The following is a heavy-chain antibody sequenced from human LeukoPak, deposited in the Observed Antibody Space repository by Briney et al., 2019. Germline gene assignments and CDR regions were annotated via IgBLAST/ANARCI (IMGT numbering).Heavy chain of an antibody. V-gene: IGHV3-64*01. CDR2: ISSNGGST. Sequence: GGSLRLSCAASGFTFSSYAMHWVRQAPGKGLEYVSAISSNGGSTYYANSVKGRFTISRDNSKNTLYLQMGSLRAEDMAVYYCAGDGVRYSYGYRGYSMDVWGKGTTVTVSS. J-gene: IGHJ6*03. D-gene: IGHD5-18*01. CDR1: GFTFSSYA. CDR3: AGDGVRYSYGYRGYSMDV.